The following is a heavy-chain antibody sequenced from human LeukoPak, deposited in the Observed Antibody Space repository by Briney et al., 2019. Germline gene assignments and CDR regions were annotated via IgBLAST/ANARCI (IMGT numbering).Heavy chain of an antibody. J-gene: IGHJ4*02. D-gene: IGHD5-24*01. CDR2: INGDGRTT. CDR3: ARAGRGGDGYKAFDY. CDR1: EFTLSSYW. V-gene: IGHV3-74*01. Sequence: GGSLRLSCAASEFTLSSYWMHWVRQAPGKGQVWASRINGDGRTTNYADSVKGRFTISRDNAKNSLYLQMNSLRAEDTAVYYCARAGRGGDGYKAFDYWGQGTLVTVSS.